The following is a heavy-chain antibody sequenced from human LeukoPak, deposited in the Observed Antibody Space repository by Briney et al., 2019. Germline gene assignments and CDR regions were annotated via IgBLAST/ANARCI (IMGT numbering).Heavy chain of an antibody. CDR3: ARGDYKELGYCSSTSCYGNWFDP. J-gene: IGHJ5*02. Sequence: PSETLSLTCAVYGGSFSGYYWSWIRQPPGKGLEWIREIKHSGSTNYNPSLKSRVTISVDTSKNQFSLKLSSVTAADTAVYYCARGDYKELGYCSSTSCYGNWFDPWGQGTLVTVSS. V-gene: IGHV4-34*01. D-gene: IGHD2-2*01. CDR2: IKHSGST. CDR1: GGSFSGYY.